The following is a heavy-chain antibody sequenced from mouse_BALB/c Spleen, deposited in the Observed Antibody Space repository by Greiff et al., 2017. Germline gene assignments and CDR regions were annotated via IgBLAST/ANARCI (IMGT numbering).Heavy chain of an antibody. V-gene: IGHV1-31*01. CDR1: GYSFTGYY. CDR2: INPYNGAT. CDR3: ARGGTGSAWFAY. Sequence: EVKLVESGPELVKPGASVKISCKASGYSFTGYYMHWVKQSHVKSLEWIGRINPYNGATSYNQNFKDKASLTVDKSSSTAYMELHSLTSEDSAVYYCARGGTGSAWFAYWGQGTLVTVSA. J-gene: IGHJ3*01. D-gene: IGHD3-3*01.